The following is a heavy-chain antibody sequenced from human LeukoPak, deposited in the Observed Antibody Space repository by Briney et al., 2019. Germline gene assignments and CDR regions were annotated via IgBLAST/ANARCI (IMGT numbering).Heavy chain of an antibody. J-gene: IGHJ4*02. Sequence: HPGGSLRLXCAASGFTFSSYEMNWVRQAPGKGLEWVSYISSSGSTIYYADSVKGRFTISRDNAKNSLYLQMNSLRAEDTAVYYCAGAGMRYGDLLDYWGRGTLVTVSS. CDR1: GFTFSSYE. D-gene: IGHD4-17*01. CDR3: AGAGMRYGDLLDY. CDR2: ISSSGSTI. V-gene: IGHV3-48*03.